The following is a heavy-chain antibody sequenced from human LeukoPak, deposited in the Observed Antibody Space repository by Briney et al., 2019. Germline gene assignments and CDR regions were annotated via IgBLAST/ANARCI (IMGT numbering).Heavy chain of an antibody. CDR3: ARSLAEPADY. V-gene: IGHV3-48*04. CDR1: GFTFSSYS. J-gene: IGHJ4*02. D-gene: IGHD1-26*01. Sequence: GGSLRLSCAASGFTFSSYSMNWVRQAPGKGLEWVSYISSSSSTIYYADSVKGRYTISRDNAKNSLYLQMNSLRAEDTAVYYCARSLAEPADYWGQGTLVTVSS. CDR2: ISSSSSTI.